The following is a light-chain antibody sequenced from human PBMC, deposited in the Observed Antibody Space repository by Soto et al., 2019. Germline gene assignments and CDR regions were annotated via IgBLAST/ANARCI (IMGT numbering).Light chain of an antibody. CDR1: QSLLHSNGYNY. Sequence: DIVMTQSPLSLPVTPGEPASISCRSSQSLLHSNGYNYLDWYLQKPGQSPQPLIYLGSNRASGVPDRVSGSGSGTDFTLKISRVEAVYVGVYYCMQALQTPFTFGGGTKVEIK. J-gene: IGKJ4*01. CDR3: MQALQTPFT. V-gene: IGKV2-28*01. CDR2: LGS.